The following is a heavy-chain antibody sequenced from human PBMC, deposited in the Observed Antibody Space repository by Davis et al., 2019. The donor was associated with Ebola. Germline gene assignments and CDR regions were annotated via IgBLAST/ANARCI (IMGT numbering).Heavy chain of an antibody. CDR3: TGRTTYYYDSSEM. Sequence: GGSLRLSCAASGFPFSGSAMHWFRQASGKGLEWVGRIRSKANSYATAYAASVKGRFTISRDDSKNTAYLEMNSLKTEDTAVYYCTGRTTYYYDSSEMWGQGTLVTVSS. CDR1: GFPFSGSA. D-gene: IGHD3-22*01. V-gene: IGHV3-73*01. CDR2: IRSKANSYAT. J-gene: IGHJ4*02.